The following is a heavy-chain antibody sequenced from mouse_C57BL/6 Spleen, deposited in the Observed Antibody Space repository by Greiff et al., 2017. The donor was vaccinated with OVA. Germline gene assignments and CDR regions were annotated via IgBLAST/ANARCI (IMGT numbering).Heavy chain of an antibody. J-gene: IGHJ3*01. CDR3: ARGHGSSYWFAY. CDR2: IYPSDSET. Sequence: QVQLQQPGAELVRPGSSVKLSCKASGYTFTSYWMDWVKQRPGQGLEWIGNIYPSDSETHYNQKFKDKATLTVDKSSSTAYMQLSSLTSEDSAVYYCARGHGSSYWFAYWGQGTLVTVSA. V-gene: IGHV1-61*01. CDR1: GYTFTSYW. D-gene: IGHD1-1*01.